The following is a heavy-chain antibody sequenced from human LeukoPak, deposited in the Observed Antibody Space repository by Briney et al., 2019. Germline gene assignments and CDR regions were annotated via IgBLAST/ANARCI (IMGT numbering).Heavy chain of an antibody. V-gene: IGHV4-59*12. CDR3: ARPPPLYGGGSFLF. D-gene: IGHD3-16*01. J-gene: IGHJ4*02. CDR2: IYVTGMT. CDR1: GGSISSYF. Sequence: PSETLSLTCSVSGGSISSYFWSWIRQPPGKELEWIGYIYVTGMTNYNPSLKSRATISMDTSKNQFSLKLTSVTAADPAVYYCARPPPLYGGGSFLFWGQGLLVTVSS.